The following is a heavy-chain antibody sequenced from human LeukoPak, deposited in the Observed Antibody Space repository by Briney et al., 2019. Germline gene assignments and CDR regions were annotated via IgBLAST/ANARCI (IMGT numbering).Heavy chain of an antibody. CDR2: INHSGST. V-gene: IGHV4-34*01. D-gene: IGHD2-2*01. CDR1: GLNFNNAY. J-gene: IGHJ4*02. Sequence: PGGSLRLSCAASGLNFNNAYRSWIRQPPGKGLEWIGEINHSGSTNYNPSLKSRVTISLDTSKTQFSLKLRSVTAADTAVYYCASTERCSTTLPLDFWGQAT. CDR3: ASTERCSTTLPLDF.